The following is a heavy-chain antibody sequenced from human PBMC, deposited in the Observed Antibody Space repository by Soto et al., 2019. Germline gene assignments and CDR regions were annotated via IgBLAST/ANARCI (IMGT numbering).Heavy chain of an antibody. CDR2: IYPGDSDT. V-gene: IGHV5-51*01. D-gene: IGHD6-19*01. CDR1: GYTFTSYW. J-gene: IGHJ4*02. CDR3: ARQDGSALYYFDY. Sequence: PGESLKTSCKGSGYTFTSYWIAWVRQMPGKGLEWMGIIYPGDSDTRYSPSFQGQVSISADKSISTAYLQWSSLKASDTAMYSCARQDGSALYYFDYWGQGTLVTVYS.